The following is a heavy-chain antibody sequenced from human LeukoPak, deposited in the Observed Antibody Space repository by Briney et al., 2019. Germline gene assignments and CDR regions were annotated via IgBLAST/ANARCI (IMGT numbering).Heavy chain of an antibody. Sequence: GGSLRLSCAASGFTLSSYSMNWVRQAPGKGLEWISYISSRSDIIYYADSVKGRFTISRDNAKNPLYLQLNSVRDEDTAVYYCARWQGDYWGQGTLVTVSS. V-gene: IGHV3-48*02. CDR1: GFTLSSYS. CDR2: ISSRSDII. J-gene: IGHJ4*02. CDR3: ARWQGDY.